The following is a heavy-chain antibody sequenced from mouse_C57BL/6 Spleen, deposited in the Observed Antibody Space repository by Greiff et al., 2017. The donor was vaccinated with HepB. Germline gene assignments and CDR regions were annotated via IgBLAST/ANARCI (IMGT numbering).Heavy chain of an antibody. D-gene: IGHD1-1*01. J-gene: IGHJ2*01. CDR1: GFNIKDDY. CDR3: SRITTVVATRDY. CDR2: IDPENGDT. Sequence: EVQLQQSGAELVRPGASVKLSCTASGFNIKDDYMHWVKQRPEQGLEWIGWIDPENGDTEYASKFQGKATITADTSSNTAYLQLSSLTSEDTAVYYCSRITTVVATRDYWGQGTTLTVSS. V-gene: IGHV14-4*01.